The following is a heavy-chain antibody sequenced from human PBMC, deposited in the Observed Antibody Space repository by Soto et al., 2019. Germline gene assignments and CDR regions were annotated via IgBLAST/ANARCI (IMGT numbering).Heavy chain of an antibody. V-gene: IGHV1-69*13. CDR1: GGTFSSYA. CDR3: ASIGVEMATIQNYYYYGMDV. Sequence: GASVKVCCKASGGTFSSYAISWVRQAPGQGLEWMGGIIPIFGTANYAQKFQGRVTITADESTSTAYMELSSLRSEDTAVYYCASIGVEMATIQNYYYYGMDVWGQGTTVTVSS. J-gene: IGHJ6*02. CDR2: IIPIFGTA. D-gene: IGHD2-21*01.